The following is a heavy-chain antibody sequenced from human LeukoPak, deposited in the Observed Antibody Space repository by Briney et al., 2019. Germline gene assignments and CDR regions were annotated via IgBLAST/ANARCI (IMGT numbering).Heavy chain of an antibody. V-gene: IGHV4-59*13. CDR2: IYYSGTT. J-gene: IGHJ6*02. Sequence: ASETLSLTCNVSGGSTSSYYWNWVRQFPGKGLEWIGYIYYSGTTNYNPSLKSRVSISLDTSKNQFSLKLSSLTAADTAVYYCARDQLVPAAPPHFYYYYYGMDVWGQGTTVTVSS. CDR1: GGSTSSYY. CDR3: ARDQLVPAAPPHFYYYYYGMDV. D-gene: IGHD2-2*01.